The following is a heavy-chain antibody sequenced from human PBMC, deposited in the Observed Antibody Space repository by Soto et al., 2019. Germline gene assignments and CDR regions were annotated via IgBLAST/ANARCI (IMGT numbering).Heavy chain of an antibody. V-gene: IGHV4-31*03. CDR1: GGSVSSGSYY. Sequence: SETLSLTCTVSGGSVSSGSYYWSWIRQHPGRGLEWVGYIYYTGNTYYNPSLKSRLAISVDTSKNQFSLKLTSVTAAETAVYYCARDPRRAYYHDHWGQGTLVTVSS. D-gene: IGHD3-3*01. J-gene: IGHJ4*02. CDR3: ARDPRRAYYHDH. CDR2: IYYTGNT.